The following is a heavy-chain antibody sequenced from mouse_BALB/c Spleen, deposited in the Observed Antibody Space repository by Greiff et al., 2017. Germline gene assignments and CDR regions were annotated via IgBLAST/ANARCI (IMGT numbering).Heavy chain of an antibody. CDR3: AREEDYDYWFAY. CDR1: GFTFSSYA. V-gene: IGHV5-6-5*01. Sequence: EVKVVESGGGLVKPGGSLKLSCAASGFTFSSYAMSWVRQTPEKRLEWVASISSGGSTYYPDSVKGRFTISRDNARNILYLQMSSLRSEDTAMYYCAREEDYDYWFAYWGQGTLVTVSA. CDR2: ISSGGST. D-gene: IGHD2-4*01. J-gene: IGHJ3*01.